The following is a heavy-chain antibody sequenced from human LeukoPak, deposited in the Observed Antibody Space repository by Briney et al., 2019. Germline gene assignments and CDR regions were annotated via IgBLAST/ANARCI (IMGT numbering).Heavy chain of an antibody. Sequence: SETLSLTRTVSGSISSYYWSWIRQPPGQGLGWIGYIYTSGSTNYNPSLTRRVTISVYPSKNQFSLDLSSVTAADTAVYYCARQKCTSTSCLTKNAFDIWGQGTMVTVSS. CDR3: ARQKCTSTSCLTKNAFDI. V-gene: IGHV4-4*09. D-gene: IGHD2-2*01. J-gene: IGHJ3*02. CDR2: IYTSGST. CDR1: GSISSYY.